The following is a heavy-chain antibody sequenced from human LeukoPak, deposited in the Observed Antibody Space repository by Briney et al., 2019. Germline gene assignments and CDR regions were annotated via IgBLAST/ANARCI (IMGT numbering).Heavy chain of an antibody. V-gene: IGHV1-46*01. CDR3: VRDCQDLGYYYGMDV. CDR2: INPSGGST. D-gene: IGHD3-16*01. CDR1: GYTFTSYY. J-gene: IGHJ6*02. Sequence: ASVKVSCKASGYTFTSYYMHWVRQAPGQGLEWMGIINPSGGSTSYAQKFQGRVTMTRDTSTSTVYMELSSLRSEDTAVYYCVRDCQDLGYYYGMDVWGQGTTVTVSS.